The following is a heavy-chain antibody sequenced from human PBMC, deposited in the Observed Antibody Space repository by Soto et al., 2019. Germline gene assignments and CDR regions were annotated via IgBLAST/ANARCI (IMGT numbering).Heavy chain of an antibody. CDR2: IYPGDSDT. J-gene: IGHJ6*02. Sequence: PGESLKISCKASGYIFTSHWIGWVRQMPGKGLEWMGIIYPGDSDTRYSPSFQGQVTISADKSISTAYLQWSSLKASDTAMYYCARPREPGKNYYGVDVWGQGTTVTVPS. CDR1: GYIFTSHW. V-gene: IGHV5-51*01. CDR3: ARPREPGKNYYGVDV.